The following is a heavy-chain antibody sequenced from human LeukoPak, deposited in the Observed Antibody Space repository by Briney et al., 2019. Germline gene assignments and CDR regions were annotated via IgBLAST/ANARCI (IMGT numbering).Heavy chain of an antibody. V-gene: IGHV4-4*08. J-gene: IGHJ6*03. CDR1: GGSISSYY. CDR3: GRELIVVVPAAVSCYYYYMDV. CDR2: IYSSGNT. Sequence: SETLSLTCTVSGGSISSYYWSWIRQPPGQGLEWIGYIYSSGNTNYNPSLKSRVAISVDTSKNQFFLKLSSVTAADTAVYYCGRELIVVVPAAVSCYYYYMDVWGKGTTVTVSS. D-gene: IGHD2-2*01.